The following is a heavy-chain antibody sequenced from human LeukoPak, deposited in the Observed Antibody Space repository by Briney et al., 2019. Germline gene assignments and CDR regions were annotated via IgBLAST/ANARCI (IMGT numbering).Heavy chain of an antibody. V-gene: IGHV3-23*01. CDR3: AKVRIAVAGTRYGYFDC. J-gene: IGHJ4*02. CDR1: GFTFSNYV. Sequence: GGSLRLSCAASGFTFSNYVMSWVRQAPGKGLEWVSSINHSGGNTYYADSVKGRFTISRDSSKNTLYLQMNSLRAEDTALYYCAKVRIAVAGTRYGYFDCWRQGTLVTVSS. CDR2: INHSGGNT. D-gene: IGHD6-19*01.